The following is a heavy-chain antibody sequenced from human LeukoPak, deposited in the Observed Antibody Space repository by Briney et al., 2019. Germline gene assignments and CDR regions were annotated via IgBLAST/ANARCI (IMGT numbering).Heavy chain of an antibody. Sequence: GGSLRLSCAASGFTFSSYAMSWVRQAPGKGLGWVSGVSGSGGRTYYADSVKGRFTISRDNSKNTLYLQMSSLRAEDTAVYYCAKDSDQVLGSVDYWGQGTLVTVSS. V-gene: IGHV3-23*01. CDR1: GFTFSSYA. D-gene: IGHD1-26*01. CDR2: VSGSGGRT. CDR3: AKDSDQVLGSVDY. J-gene: IGHJ4*02.